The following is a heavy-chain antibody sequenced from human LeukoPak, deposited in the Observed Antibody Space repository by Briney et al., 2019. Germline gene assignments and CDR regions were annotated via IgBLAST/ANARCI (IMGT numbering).Heavy chain of an antibody. CDR1: GFTVSSNY. CDR3: ARDGAAGALDI. D-gene: IGHD4/OR15-4a*01. Sequence: GGSLRLSCAASGFTVSSNYMNWVRQAPGKGLEWVSVHYSGENTNYADSVKGRFTISRDNSKNTLYLQMNSLRAEDTAVYYCARDGAAGALDIWGQGTMVIVSS. V-gene: IGHV3-66*01. CDR2: HYSGENT. J-gene: IGHJ3*02.